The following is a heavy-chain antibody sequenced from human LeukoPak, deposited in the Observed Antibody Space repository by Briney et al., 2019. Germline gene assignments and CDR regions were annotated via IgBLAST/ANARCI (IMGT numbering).Heavy chain of an antibody. CDR3: ARDIWSSSWYWFDP. CDR1: GFTFSSYW. D-gene: IGHD6-13*01. V-gene: IGHV3-7*03. CDR2: IKQDGSEK. J-gene: IGHJ5*02. Sequence: GGSLRLSCAASGFTFSSYWMSWVRQAPGKGLEWVANIKQDGSEKYYVDSVKGRFTISRDNAKNSLYLQMNSLRAEDTAVYYCARDIWSSSWYWFDPWGQGTLVTVSS.